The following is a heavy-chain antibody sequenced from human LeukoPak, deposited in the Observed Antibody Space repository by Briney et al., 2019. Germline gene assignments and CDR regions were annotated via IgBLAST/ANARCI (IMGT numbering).Heavy chain of an antibody. CDR1: GGSFTGYY. J-gene: IGHJ4*03. CDR2: VNHRGDT. Sequence: SETLSLTCAVYGGSFTGYYWSWIRRSPGKGLQWIAEVNHRGDTNYNPSVKGRVTISVDTSKNQFSLKVTSLTAADTAVYYCARGPTISETGYFDYWGQGTLVTVS. D-gene: IGHD1-1*01. V-gene: IGHV4-34*01. CDR3: ARGPTISETGYFDY.